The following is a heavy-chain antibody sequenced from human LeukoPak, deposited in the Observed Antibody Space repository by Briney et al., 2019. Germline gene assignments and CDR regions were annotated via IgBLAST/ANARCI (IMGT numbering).Heavy chain of an antibody. J-gene: IGHJ6*02. Sequence: SVKVSCKASGGTFSSYAISWVRQAPGQGLEWMGGIIPIFGTANYAQKFQGRVTITTDESTSTAYMELSSLRSEDTAVYYCARPISSRRFKDYGMDVWAKGPRSPSP. CDR3: ARPISSRRFKDYGMDV. CDR2: IIPIFGTA. CDR1: GGTFSSYA. V-gene: IGHV1-69*05. D-gene: IGHD6-13*01.